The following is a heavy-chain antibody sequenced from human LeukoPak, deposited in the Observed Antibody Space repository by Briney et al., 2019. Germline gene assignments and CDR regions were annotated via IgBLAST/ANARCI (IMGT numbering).Heavy chain of an antibody. CDR2: ISGSGGST. Sequence: GGSLRLSCAASGFTFSSYAMSWVRQAPGKGLEWVSAISGSGGSTYYADSVKGRFTISRDNSKNTLYLQMNSLRAEDTAVYYCAKGIGYSYGSAWLQFDYWGQGTLVTVSS. J-gene: IGHJ4*02. V-gene: IGHV3-23*01. CDR3: AKGIGYSYGSAWLQFDY. CDR1: GFTFSSYA. D-gene: IGHD5-18*01.